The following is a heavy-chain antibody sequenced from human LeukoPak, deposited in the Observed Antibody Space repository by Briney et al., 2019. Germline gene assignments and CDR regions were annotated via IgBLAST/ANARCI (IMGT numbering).Heavy chain of an antibody. D-gene: IGHD7-27*01. CDR1: GYTFTSYD. CDR2: MNPNSGNT. CDR3: ARGPPWDYFDY. J-gene: IGHJ4*02. V-gene: IGHV1-8*03. Sequence: ASVKVSCKASGYTFTSYDINWVRQATGQGLEWMGWMNPNSGNTGYAQKFQGRVTITRNTSTSTAYMELSSLRSEDTAVYYCARGPPWDYFDYWGQGTLVTVSS.